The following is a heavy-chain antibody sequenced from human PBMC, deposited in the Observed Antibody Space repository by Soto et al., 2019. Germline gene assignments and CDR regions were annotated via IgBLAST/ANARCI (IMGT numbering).Heavy chain of an antibody. CDR1: GYTFTSYA. D-gene: IGHD3-16*01. J-gene: IGHJ3*02. CDR3: APLFGIVENAFDI. CDR2: INAGNGNT. V-gene: IGHV1-3*01. Sequence: ASVKVSCKASGYTFTSYAMHWVRQAPGQRLEWMGWINAGNGNTKYSQKFQGRVTITRDTSASTAYMELSSLRSEDTAVYYCAPLFGIVENAFDIWGQGTMVTVSS.